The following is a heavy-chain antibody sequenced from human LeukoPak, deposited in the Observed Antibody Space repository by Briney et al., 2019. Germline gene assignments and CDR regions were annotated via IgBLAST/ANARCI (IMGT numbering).Heavy chain of an antibody. CDR2: ISAYSGNT. CDR1: GGTFSSYG. J-gene: IGHJ4*02. CDR3: ALLVGALLGEDY. Sequence: ASVKVSCKASGGTFSSYGISWVRQAPGQGLEWMGWISAYSGNTNYAQKLQGRVTMTTDTSTSTAYMELRSLRSDDTAVYYCALLVGALLGEDYWGQGTLVTVSS. D-gene: IGHD1-26*01. V-gene: IGHV1-18*01.